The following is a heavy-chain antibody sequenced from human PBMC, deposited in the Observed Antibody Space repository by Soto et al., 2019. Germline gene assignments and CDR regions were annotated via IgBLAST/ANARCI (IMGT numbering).Heavy chain of an antibody. CDR3: ARGGGPYVWFNEF. CDR2: IIPVFGTT. V-gene: IGHV1-69*01. Sequence: QAHLVQSGPEVQKPGSSVKVSCKDSGGLFSSFAISWVRQAPGQGLEWLGGIIPVFGTTYYAEKFQDRLTIPADESRNTAYMELSSLTSGDTAIYYCARGGGPYVWFNEFWGQGTLVTVSS. J-gene: IGHJ4*02. D-gene: IGHD3-16*01. CDR1: GGLFSSFA.